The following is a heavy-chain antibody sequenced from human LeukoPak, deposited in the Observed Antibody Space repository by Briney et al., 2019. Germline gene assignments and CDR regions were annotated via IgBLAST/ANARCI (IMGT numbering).Heavy chain of an antibody. CDR1: GFTFSDCY. Sequence: GGSLRLSCAASGFTFSDCYMSWIRQAPGKGLEWVSYISSSGSTIYYADSVKGRFTISRDNAKNSLYLQMNSLRAEDTAVYYCARPKAAGDYYYYYGMDVWGQGTTVTVSS. CDR3: ARPKAAGDYYYYYGMDV. V-gene: IGHV3-11*01. J-gene: IGHJ6*02. D-gene: IGHD6-13*01. CDR2: ISSSGSTI.